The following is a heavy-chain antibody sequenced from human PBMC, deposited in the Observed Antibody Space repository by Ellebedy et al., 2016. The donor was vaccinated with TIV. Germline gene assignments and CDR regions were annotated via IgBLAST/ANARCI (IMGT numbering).Heavy chain of an antibody. CDR2: INHSGST. J-gene: IGHJ4*02. Sequence: SETLSLTCAVYGGSFSGYYWSWIRQPPGKGLEWIGEINHSGSTNYNPSLKSRVTISVDTSKNQFPLKLSSVTAADTAVYYCARQRDYGDYVFYWGQGTLVTVSS. V-gene: IGHV4-34*01. CDR1: GGSFSGYY. CDR3: ARQRDYGDYVFY. D-gene: IGHD4-17*01.